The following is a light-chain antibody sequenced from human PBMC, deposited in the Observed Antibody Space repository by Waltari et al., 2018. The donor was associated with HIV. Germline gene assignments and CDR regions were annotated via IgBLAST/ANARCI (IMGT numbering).Light chain of an antibody. CDR2: QDS. CDR1: QLGDKF. CDR3: QAWDRSVV. V-gene: IGLV3-1*01. Sequence: SYELTRPPSVSVSPGQTASITCSGDQLGDKFVCWYQQRPGQPPVLVMYQDSKRTSGIPGRFSGSNSGNTATLTITGTQSMDEADYYCQAWDRSVVFGGGTKLTVL. J-gene: IGLJ2*01.